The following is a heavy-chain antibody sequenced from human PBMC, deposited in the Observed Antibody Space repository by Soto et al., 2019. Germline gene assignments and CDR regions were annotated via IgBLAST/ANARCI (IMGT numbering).Heavy chain of an antibody. CDR1: GFTFSSYG. CDR2: ISHDGSNK. Sequence: GGSLRLSCAASGFTFSSYGMHWVRQAPGKGLEWVAVISHDGSNKYYADSVKGRFTISRDNSKNTLYLQMNSLRAEDTAVYYCAKNAVQADSSSWLIVYYYYMDVWGKGTTVTVSS. CDR3: AKNAVQADSSSWLIVYYYYMDV. V-gene: IGHV3-30*18. D-gene: IGHD6-13*01. J-gene: IGHJ6*03.